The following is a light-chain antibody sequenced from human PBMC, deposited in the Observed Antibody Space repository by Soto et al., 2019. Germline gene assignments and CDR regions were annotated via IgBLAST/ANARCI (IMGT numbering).Light chain of an antibody. J-gene: IGLJ3*02. CDR2: DVN. CDR1: NSDVGGYNS. Sequence: QSALTQPASVSGSPGQSLTISCTGTNSDVGGYNSVSWYQHHPGKDPKLMIFDVNSRTLGVSGRFSGSKSANTASLTISWLQAEDEADYYCSSYTSSDSWVFCGGTKLTVL. CDR3: SSYTSSDSWV. V-gene: IGLV2-14*03.